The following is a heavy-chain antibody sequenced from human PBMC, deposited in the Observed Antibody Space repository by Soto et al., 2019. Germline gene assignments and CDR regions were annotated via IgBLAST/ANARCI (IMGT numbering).Heavy chain of an antibody. D-gene: IGHD1-26*01. V-gene: IGHV3-73*01. J-gene: IGHJ6*02. CDR3: FRELNCSNPGMGV. CDR2: IRSKANSYAT. CDR1: GFAFSGST. Sequence: GGSLRLSCAGSGFAFSGSTIHWVRQASGKGLEWVGRIRSKANSYATAYAAAVKGRFIVSRDDSKTTSYLQMDSLKIEDTAMYFRFRELNCSNPGMGVGCPETTGTV.